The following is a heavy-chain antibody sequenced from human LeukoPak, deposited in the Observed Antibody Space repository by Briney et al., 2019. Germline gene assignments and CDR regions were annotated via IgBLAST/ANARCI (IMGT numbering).Heavy chain of an antibody. D-gene: IGHD3-3*01. V-gene: IGHV4-61*02. J-gene: IGHJ4*02. CDR1: GGSISSGSYY. Sequence: PSQTLSLTCTVSGGSISSGSYYWSWIRQPAGKGLEWIGRIYTSGSTNYNPSLKSRVTISVDTSKNQFSLKLSSVTAADTGVYYCARESGYDFWSDETQYFDYWGQGTLVTVSS. CDR3: ARESGYDFWSDETQYFDY. CDR2: IYTSGST.